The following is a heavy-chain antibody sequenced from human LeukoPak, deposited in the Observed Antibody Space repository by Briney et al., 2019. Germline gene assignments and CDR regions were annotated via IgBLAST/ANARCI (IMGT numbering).Heavy chain of an antibody. J-gene: IGHJ5*02. CDR2: INARGDT. CDR1: GWSFNDYY. CDR3: ARGQVPAARGYNWFDP. D-gene: IGHD2-2*01. V-gene: IGHV4-34*01. Sequence: SETLSLTCAVYGWSFNDYYWNWIRQPPGKGLEWIGEINARGDTNYNPSLKSRVTISVDTSKKQFSLRLASMIAADTALYYCARGQVPAARGYNWFDPWGQGTLVTVSS.